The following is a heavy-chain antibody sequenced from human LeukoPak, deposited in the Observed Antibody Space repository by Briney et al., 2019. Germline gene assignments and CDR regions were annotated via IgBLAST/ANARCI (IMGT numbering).Heavy chain of an antibody. D-gene: IGHD4-23*01. CDR3: ASPGFYGGPIDY. V-gene: IGHV4-34*01. CDR1: RRSVSRYY. J-gene: IGHJ4*02. Sequence: AETLSLTCAVYRRSVSRYYWSWIRQPPGNGRECIGEINHSGSTNYIPSLKCRVPISVDTSKTQFSLKLSSGTAGDTAVYSCASPGFYGGPIDYWGQGTLVTVSS. CDR2: INHSGST.